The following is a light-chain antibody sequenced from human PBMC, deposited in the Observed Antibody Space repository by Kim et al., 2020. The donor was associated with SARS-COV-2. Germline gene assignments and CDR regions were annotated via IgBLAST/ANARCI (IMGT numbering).Light chain of an antibody. V-gene: IGLV2-14*03. CDR1: SNDVGYYNY. Sequence: QSALTQPASVSGSPGQSISISCTGTSNDVGYYNYVSWYQQHPGKAPKVIIYDVSDRPSGVSNRFSGSKSDNTASLTISGLQAEDEADYYCSSYRIDSAWVFGGGTQLTVL. CDR3: SSYRIDSAWV. CDR2: DVS. J-gene: IGLJ3*02.